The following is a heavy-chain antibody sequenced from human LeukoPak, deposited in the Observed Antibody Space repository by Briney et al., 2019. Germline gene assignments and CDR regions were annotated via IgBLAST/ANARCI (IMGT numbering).Heavy chain of an antibody. J-gene: IGHJ4*02. CDR2: ILPDGSQK. D-gene: IGHD2-2*01. Sequence: SLRLSCVASDXTFDFYWMTWVRRAPGKGLEWLANILPDGSQKYYVDSVKGRFTISRDNPKNSLYLQINNLRAEDTAVYYCGRLAHNAWYAIDFWGQGTLVTVSS. V-gene: IGHV3-7*01. CDR1: DXTFDFYW. CDR3: GRLAHNAWYAIDF.